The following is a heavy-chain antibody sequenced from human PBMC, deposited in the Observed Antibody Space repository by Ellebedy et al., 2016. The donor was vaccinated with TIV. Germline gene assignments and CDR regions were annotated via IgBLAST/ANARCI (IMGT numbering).Heavy chain of an antibody. J-gene: IGHJ5*02. CDR3: ARTALTGTTVRWFAP. V-gene: IGHV5-51*01. CDR1: GYSFFGYW. Sequence: GESLKISCKGSGYSFFGYWIGWVRQMPGKGLEWMGIISPGDSDTRYSPSFQGQVTISADKSISTAYLQWSSLKASDTAMYYCARTALTGTTVRWFAPWGQGTLVTVPS. D-gene: IGHD1-7*01. CDR2: ISPGDSDT.